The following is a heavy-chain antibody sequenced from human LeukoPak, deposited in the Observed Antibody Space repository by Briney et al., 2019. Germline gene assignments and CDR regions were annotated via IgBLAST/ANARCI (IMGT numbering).Heavy chain of an antibody. CDR3: ARAVGGYYYGSGSCFDY. J-gene: IGHJ4*02. V-gene: IGHV3-48*04. CDR1: GFTFSRYW. D-gene: IGHD3-10*01. CDR2: ISSSGSTI. Sequence: GGSLRLSCAASGFTFSRYWMHWVRQAPGKGLEWVSYISSSGSTIYYADSVKGRFTISRDNAKNSLYLQMNSLRAEDTAVYYCARAVGGYYYGSGSCFDYWGQGTLVTVSS.